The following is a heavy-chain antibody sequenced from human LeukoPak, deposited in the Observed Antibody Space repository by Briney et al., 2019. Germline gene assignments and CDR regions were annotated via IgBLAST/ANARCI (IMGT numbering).Heavy chain of an antibody. CDR1: GGTFSSYA. J-gene: IGHJ5*02. D-gene: IGHD3-10*01. CDR3: ARAPSLLWFGELLSSRYNWFDP. V-gene: IGHV1-69*05. Sequence: ASVKVSCKASGGTFSSYAISWVRQAPGQGLEWMGGIIPIFGTANYAQKFQGRVTITTDESTSTAYMELSSLRSEDTAVYYCARAPSLLWFGELLSSRYNWFDPWGQGTLVTVSS. CDR2: IIPIFGTA.